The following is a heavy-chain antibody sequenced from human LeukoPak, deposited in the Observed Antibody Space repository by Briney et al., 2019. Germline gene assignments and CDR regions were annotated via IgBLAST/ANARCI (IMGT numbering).Heavy chain of an antibody. D-gene: IGHD3-22*01. V-gene: IGHV1-18*01. CDR1: GYTFTSYG. CDR2: ISAYNGNT. J-gene: IGHJ4*02. Sequence: ASVKVSCKASGYTFTSYGISGVRQPPAQGLEWMGWISAYNGNTNYAQKLQGRVTMTTDTSTSTAYMELRSLRSDDTAVYYCARLREGMIVVIFDYWGQGTLVTVSS. CDR3: ARLREGMIVVIFDY.